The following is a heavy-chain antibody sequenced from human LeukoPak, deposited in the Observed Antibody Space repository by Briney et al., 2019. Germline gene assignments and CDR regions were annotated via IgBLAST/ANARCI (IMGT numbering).Heavy chain of an antibody. CDR2: IYYSGTT. V-gene: IGHV4-59*01. Sequence: NPSETLSLTCTVSGGSISNYYWSWIRQPPGKGLEWIGYIYYSGTTNYNPSLKSRATISVDTSKNQFSLKLNSVTAADTAVYYCARGVYIAAAQYGYWGQGTLVTVSS. CDR3: ARGVYIAAAQYGY. D-gene: IGHD6-13*01. J-gene: IGHJ4*02. CDR1: GGSISNYY.